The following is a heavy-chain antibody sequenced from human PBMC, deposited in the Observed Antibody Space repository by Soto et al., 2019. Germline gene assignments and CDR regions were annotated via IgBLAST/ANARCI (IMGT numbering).Heavy chain of an antibody. CDR1: GDSIGSGDYY. D-gene: IGHD3-10*01. CDR3: ARGSTYSGFVT. CDR2: IYYIGTT. J-gene: IGHJ5*02. Sequence: QVQLQESGPRLVKPSQTLSLTCTVSGDSIGSGDYYWTWIRQPPGKGLEWIGYIYYIGTTFYNPSLESRVNISVDTSKNQFSLRVTSVTAADTAVYYCARGSTYSGFVTWGQGTLITVSS. V-gene: IGHV4-30-4*01.